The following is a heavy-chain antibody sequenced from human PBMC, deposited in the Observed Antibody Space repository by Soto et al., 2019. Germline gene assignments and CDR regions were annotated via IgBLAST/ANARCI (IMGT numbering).Heavy chain of an antibody. CDR1: GGSISSSSYY. V-gene: IGHV4-39*01. J-gene: IGHJ6*02. D-gene: IGHD3-10*01. Sequence: PSETLSLTCTVSGGSISSSSYYWGWIRQPPGKGLEWIGSIYYSGSTYYNPSLKSRVTISVDTSKNQFSLKLSSVTAADTAVYYCARGYYGSGSYYNVGMDVWGQGTTVTVSS. CDR2: IYYSGST. CDR3: ARGYYGSGSYYNVGMDV.